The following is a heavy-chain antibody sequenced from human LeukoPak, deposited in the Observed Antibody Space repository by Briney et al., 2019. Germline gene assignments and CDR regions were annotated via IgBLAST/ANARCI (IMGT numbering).Heavy chain of an antibody. CDR3: ARAPQYSYGYNPGPFLITFDY. CDR2: IYSGGST. Sequence: PGGSLRLSCAASGFTFSSYSMNWVRQAPGKGLEWVSVIYSGGSTYYGDSVKGRFTISRDNSKNTLYLQMNSLRAEDTAVYYCARAPQYSYGYNPGPFLITFDYWGQGTLVTVSS. CDR1: GFTFSSYS. D-gene: IGHD5-18*01. V-gene: IGHV3-53*01. J-gene: IGHJ4*02.